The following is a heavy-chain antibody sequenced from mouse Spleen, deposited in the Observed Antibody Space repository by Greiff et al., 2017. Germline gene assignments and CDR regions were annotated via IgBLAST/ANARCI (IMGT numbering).Heavy chain of an antibody. V-gene: IGHV2-5*01. J-gene: IGHJ4*01. CDR2: IWRGGST. CDR3: AKNFGPHYYAMDY. Sequence: VQVVESGPGLVQPSQSLSITCTVSGFSLTSYGVHWVRQSPGKGLEWLGVIWRGGSTDYNAAFMSRLSITKDNSKSQVFFKMNSLQADDTAIYYCAKNFGPHYYAMDYWGQGTSVTVSS. CDR1: GFSLTSYG.